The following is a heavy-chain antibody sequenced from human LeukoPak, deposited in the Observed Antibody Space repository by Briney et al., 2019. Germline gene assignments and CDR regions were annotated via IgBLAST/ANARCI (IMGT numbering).Heavy chain of an antibody. V-gene: IGHV1-69*04. CDR3: ARDGYSSSSGDYYYYYMDV. D-gene: IGHD6-6*01. CDR2: IIPILGIA. Sequence: SVKVSCKASGGTSSSYTISWVRQAPGQGLEWMGRIIPILGIANYAQKFQGRVTITADKSTSTAYMELSSLRSEDTAVYYCARDGYSSSSGDYYYYYMDVWGKGTTVTVSS. CDR1: GGTSSSYT. J-gene: IGHJ6*03.